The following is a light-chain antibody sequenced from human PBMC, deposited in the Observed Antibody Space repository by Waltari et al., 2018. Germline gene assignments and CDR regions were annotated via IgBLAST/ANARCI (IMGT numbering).Light chain of an antibody. V-gene: IGLV2-8*01. J-gene: IGLJ2*01. Sequence: QSALTQPPSASGSPGQSVTISCTGTSSDVGGYNYVSWYQHHPGKAPKLMISEVNKRPSVVPDRFSGSKSGNPASLTVSGLQADDEADYYCTSYAGSHNWVFGGGTKLTVL. CDR2: EVN. CDR3: TSYAGSHNWV. CDR1: SSDVGGYNY.